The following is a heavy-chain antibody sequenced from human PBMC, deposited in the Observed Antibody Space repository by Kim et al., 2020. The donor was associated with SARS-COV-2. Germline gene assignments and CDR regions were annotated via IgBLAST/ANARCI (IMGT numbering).Heavy chain of an antibody. V-gene: IGHV4-59*01. Sequence: SETLSLTCTVSGGSISSYYWSWIRQPPGKGLEWIGYIYYSGSTNYNPSLKSRVTISVDTSKNQFSLKLCSVTAADTAVYYCARATVATPGGYYYGMDVWGQGTTVTVSS. D-gene: IGHD4-4*01. CDR3: ARATVATPGGYYYGMDV. CDR2: IYYSGST. J-gene: IGHJ6*02. CDR1: GGSISSYY.